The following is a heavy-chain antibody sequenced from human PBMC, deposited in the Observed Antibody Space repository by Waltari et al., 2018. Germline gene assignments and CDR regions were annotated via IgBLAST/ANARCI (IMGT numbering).Heavy chain of an antibody. Sequence: EVQLVESGGGLVTPGESLRLSCVASGFSFHSYTMNWVRQAPGKGLVWVSSIGAYGDYIYYAGSVRGRFTTSRDNARNSLYLQMTSLRVDDSAIYFCASHFEDYYYYMDVWGKGTTVTVSS. J-gene: IGHJ6*03. V-gene: IGHV3-21*04. CDR1: GFSFHSYT. CDR3: ASHFEDYYYYMDV. CDR2: IGAYGDYI.